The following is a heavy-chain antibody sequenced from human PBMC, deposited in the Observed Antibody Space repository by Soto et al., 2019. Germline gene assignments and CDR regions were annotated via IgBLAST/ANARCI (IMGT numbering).Heavy chain of an antibody. Sequence: PSETLSLTCTVSGGSISTYYWNWIRQPPGKGLEWIGYIYYSGSTNYNPSLKSRVTISVDRSKNQFSLKLTSVTAADTAVYYCARVSTSWTFDPWGQGTLVTVSS. CDR3: ARVSTSWTFDP. CDR2: IYYSGST. CDR1: GGSISTYY. V-gene: IGHV4-59*01. J-gene: IGHJ5*02. D-gene: IGHD6-13*01.